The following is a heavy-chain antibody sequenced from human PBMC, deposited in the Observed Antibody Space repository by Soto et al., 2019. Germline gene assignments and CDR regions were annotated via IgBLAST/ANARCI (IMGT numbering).Heavy chain of an antibody. D-gene: IGHD2-15*01. J-gene: IGHJ4*02. Sequence: SETLSLTCTVSGGSISSGDYYWSWIRQPPGKGLEWIGYIYYSGSTYYNPSLKSRVTISVDTSKNQFSLKLSSVTAADTAVYYCARGNVVVVNGLDYWGQGTLVTVS. CDR1: GGSISSGDYY. V-gene: IGHV4-30-4*01. CDR3: ARGNVVVVNGLDY. CDR2: IYYSGST.